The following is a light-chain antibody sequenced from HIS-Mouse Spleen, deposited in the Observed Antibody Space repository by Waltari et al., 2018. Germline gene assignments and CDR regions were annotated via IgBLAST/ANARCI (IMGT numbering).Light chain of an antibody. CDR3: QQYNSYSST. CDR1: QSISSW. V-gene: IGKV1-5*03. J-gene: IGKJ5*01. CDR2: KAS. Sequence: DIQMSQSPSTLSASVVDRVTITCRASQSISSWFAWYQQKPGKAPKLLIYKASSLESGVPSRFSGSGSGTEFTLTISSLQPDDFATYYCQQYNSYSSTFGQGTRLEIK.